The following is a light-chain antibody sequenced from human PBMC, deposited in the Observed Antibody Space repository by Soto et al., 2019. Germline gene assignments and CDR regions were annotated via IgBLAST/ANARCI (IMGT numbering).Light chain of an antibody. CDR3: VQRTNWPWT. Sequence: EIVLTQSPGTLSLSPGERATLSCRTSQSVFSHLAWYQQKPGQAPRLLIYDASNRATGIPARFSGSGSGTDFTLTIGGIEPEDFAVYHCVQRTNWPWTCGPGSKVEIK. CDR2: DAS. J-gene: IGKJ1*01. V-gene: IGKV3-11*01. CDR1: QSVFSH.